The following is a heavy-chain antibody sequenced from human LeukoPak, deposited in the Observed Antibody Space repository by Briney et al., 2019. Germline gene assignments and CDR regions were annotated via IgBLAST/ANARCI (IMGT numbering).Heavy chain of an antibody. V-gene: IGHV3-48*01. Sequence: PGGSLRLSCAASGFTFSSYGMNWVRQAPGKGLEWVSYISSSNSNINYADSVKGRFTISRDNARNSLYLQMNSLRAEDTAVYYCARGGAARPDIWGQGTMVIVSS. D-gene: IGHD6-6*01. J-gene: IGHJ3*02. CDR2: ISSSNSNI. CDR3: ARGGAARPDI. CDR1: GFTFSSYG.